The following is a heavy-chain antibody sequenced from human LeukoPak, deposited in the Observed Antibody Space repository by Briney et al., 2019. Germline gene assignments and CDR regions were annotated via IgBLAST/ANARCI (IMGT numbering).Heavy chain of an antibody. Sequence: PSETLSLTCTVSGGSISSYYWSWIRQPAGKGLEWIGHIYASGSTNYNPSLKSRVTMSVDTSKNQFSLKLSSVTAAETAVYYCARVGNYGDYFLYWGQGTLVTVSS. D-gene: IGHD4-17*01. V-gene: IGHV4-4*07. CDR1: GGSISSYY. J-gene: IGHJ4*02. CDR2: IYASGST. CDR3: ARVGNYGDYFLY.